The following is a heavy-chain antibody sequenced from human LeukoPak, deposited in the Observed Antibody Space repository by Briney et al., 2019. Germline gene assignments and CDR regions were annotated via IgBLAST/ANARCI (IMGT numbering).Heavy chain of an antibody. CDR3: ARGGPGRYFDSLSLDY. J-gene: IGHJ4*02. CDR1: GYAFSTYA. CDR2: ISVHNDNT. Sequence: ASVKVSCKTSGYAFSTYAINWVRQAPGQGLEWMGWISVHNDNTNYIQKFQGRVTMTTDTSTNTAYMELRSLRSDDTAVYFCARGGPGRYFDSLSLDYWGQRTLVTVSS. V-gene: IGHV1-18*01. D-gene: IGHD3-9*01.